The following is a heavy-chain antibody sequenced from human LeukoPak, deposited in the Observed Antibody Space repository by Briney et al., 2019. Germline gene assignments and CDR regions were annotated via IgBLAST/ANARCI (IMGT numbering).Heavy chain of an antibody. CDR1: GGSISSSSYY. J-gene: IGHJ6*02. D-gene: IGHD3-10*01. CDR3: ATIITPYYYYGMDV. V-gene: IGHV4-39*07. Sequence: PSETLSLTCTVSGGSISSSSYYWGWIRQPPGKGLEWIGSIYYSGSTYYNPSLKSRVTISVDTSKNQFSLKLSSVTAADTAVYYCATIITPYYYYGMDVWGQGTTVTVSS. CDR2: IYYSGST.